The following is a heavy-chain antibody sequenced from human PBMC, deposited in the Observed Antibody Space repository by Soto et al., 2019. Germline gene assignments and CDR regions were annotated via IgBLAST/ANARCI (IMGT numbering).Heavy chain of an antibody. CDR3: ARGRYYYTTSGYPHY. CDR2: ISWNSDTL. CDR1: GFTFDDYA. V-gene: IGHV3-9*01. J-gene: IGHJ4*02. Sequence: EVQLVESGGGLVQPGRSLRLSCAASGFTFDDYAMHWVRQAPGKGLEWVTGISWNSDTLGYADSVKGRFTISRDNAKNSLYLQMSSLSPEDTAFYYCARGRYYYTTSGYPHYWGQGTLVTVSS. D-gene: IGHD3-22*01.